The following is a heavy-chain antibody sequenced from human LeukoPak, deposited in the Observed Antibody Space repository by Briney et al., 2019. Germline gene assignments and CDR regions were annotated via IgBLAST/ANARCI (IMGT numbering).Heavy chain of an antibody. Sequence: PSETLSLTCTVSGGSISSYYWSWIRQPAGKGLEWIGRIYTSGSTNYNPSLKSRVTMSVDTSKNQFSLKLSSVTAADTAVYYCARGVIVVVPAATYNWFDPWGQGTLVTVSS. CDR1: GGSISSYY. D-gene: IGHD2-2*01. CDR3: ARGVIVVVPAATYNWFDP. CDR2: IYTSGST. V-gene: IGHV4-4*07. J-gene: IGHJ5*02.